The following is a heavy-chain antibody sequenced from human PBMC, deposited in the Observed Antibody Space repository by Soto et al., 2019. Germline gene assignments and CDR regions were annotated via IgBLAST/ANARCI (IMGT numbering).Heavy chain of an antibody. Sequence: EVQLLESGGGLVQPGGSRRLSCAASGFTFSSYAMSWVRQAPGKGLEWVSAISGSGGSTYYADSVKGRFTISRDNSKNTLYLQMNSLRAEDTAVYYCAKYGYGSGSYDYWGQGTLVTVSS. CDR1: GFTFSSYA. V-gene: IGHV3-23*01. J-gene: IGHJ4*02. CDR3: AKYGYGSGSYDY. CDR2: ISGSGGST. D-gene: IGHD3-10*01.